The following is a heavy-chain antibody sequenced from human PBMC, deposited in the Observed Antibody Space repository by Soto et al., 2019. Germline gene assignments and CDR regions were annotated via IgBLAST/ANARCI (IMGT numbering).Heavy chain of an antibody. Sequence: QVQLQESGPGLVKPSQTLSLTCTVSGGSISSGGYYWSWIRQHPGKGLEWIGYIYYSGSTYYNPSLKSRVTRSVDTSKNQFSLKLSSVTAADTAVYYCARLGVGDFWSGYYSGLDYWGQGTLVTVSS. CDR3: ARLGVGDFWSGYYSGLDY. D-gene: IGHD3-3*01. J-gene: IGHJ4*02. CDR2: IYYSGST. CDR1: GGSISSGGYY. V-gene: IGHV4-31*03.